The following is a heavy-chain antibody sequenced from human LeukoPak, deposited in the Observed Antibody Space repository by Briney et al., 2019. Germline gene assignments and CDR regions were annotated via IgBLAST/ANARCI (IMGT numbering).Heavy chain of an antibody. CDR1: GFTFSSYW. CDR3: AKGLMGATPYYFDY. D-gene: IGHD1-26*01. V-gene: IGHV3-74*01. J-gene: IGHJ4*02. CDR2: INTDGSST. Sequence: AGGSLRLSCAASGFTFSSYWMHWVRQAPGKGLVWVSRINTDGSSTSYADSVKGRFTISRDNAKNTVYLQMNSLRAEDTAVYYCAKGLMGATPYYFDYWGQGTLVTVSS.